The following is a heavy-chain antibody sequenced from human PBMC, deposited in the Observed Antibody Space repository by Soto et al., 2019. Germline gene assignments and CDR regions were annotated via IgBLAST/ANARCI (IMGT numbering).Heavy chain of an antibody. Sequence: PSETLSLTCTVSGGSISSGGDYWSWNRQHPGKGLEWIGYIYYSGSTYYNPSLKSRVTISVDTSKNQFSLKLSSVTAADTAVYYCARASSFLRFLEWSYGMDVWGQGTTVTVSS. J-gene: IGHJ6*02. CDR1: GGSISSGGDY. CDR3: ARASSFLRFLEWSYGMDV. CDR2: IYYSGST. D-gene: IGHD3-3*01. V-gene: IGHV4-31*03.